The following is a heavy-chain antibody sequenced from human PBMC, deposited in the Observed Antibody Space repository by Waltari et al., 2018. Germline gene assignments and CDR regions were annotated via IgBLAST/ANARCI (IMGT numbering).Heavy chain of an antibody. CDR1: GYTFTSYT. Sequence: QVHLVQSGAEVKKPGASVKVSCKASGYTFTSYTISWVRQAPGQGLEWMGWIPAYNGNTNYALKFQGRVTMTTDTSTSTAYMQLRSLISDDTAVYYCAREGYYGDYFDYWGQGTLVTVSS. CDR3: AREGYYGDYFDY. J-gene: IGHJ4*02. V-gene: IGHV1-18*04. CDR2: IPAYNGNT. D-gene: IGHD4-17*01.